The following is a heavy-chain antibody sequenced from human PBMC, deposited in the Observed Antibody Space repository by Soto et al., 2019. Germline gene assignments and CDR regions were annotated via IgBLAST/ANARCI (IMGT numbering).Heavy chain of an antibody. CDR2: FIPIFVSA. CDR3: ARDVSSDTTGFRGYDL. CDR1: GGTVRSYA. D-gene: IGHD3-10*01. J-gene: IGHJ4*02. Sequence: QLHLVQSGAEVKKAGSSVKVSCKASGGTVRSYAITWVRQAPGKGLEWMGVFIPIFVSAHYAPKFQGRITITADESTSTAYMELSGLTSEDTAIYYCARDVSSDTTGFRGYDLWGQGTQVTVSS. V-gene: IGHV1-69*01.